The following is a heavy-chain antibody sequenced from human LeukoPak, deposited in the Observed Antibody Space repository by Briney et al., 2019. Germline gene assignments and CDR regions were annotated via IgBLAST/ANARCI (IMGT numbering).Heavy chain of an antibody. CDR1: GFTFSSYA. Sequence: GGFLRLSCAASGFTFSSYAMSGVRQAPGKGLEWVSAISGSGGSTYYADSVKGRFTISRDNSKNTLYLQMNSLRAEDTAVYYCAKDGYYSSTSCYVVYFDYWGQGTLVTVSS. J-gene: IGHJ4*02. CDR2: ISGSGGST. V-gene: IGHV3-23*01. CDR3: AKDGYYSSTSCYVVYFDY. D-gene: IGHD2-2*03.